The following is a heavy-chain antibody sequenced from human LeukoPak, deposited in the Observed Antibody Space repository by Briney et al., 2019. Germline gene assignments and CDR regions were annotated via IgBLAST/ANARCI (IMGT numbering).Heavy chain of an antibody. CDR3: TRHARDGDYWPDYYYYMDV. J-gene: IGHJ6*03. V-gene: IGHV3-73*01. CDR1: GFTFSGSA. CDR2: IRSKANSYAT. D-gene: IGHD4-17*01. Sequence: GGSLRLSCAASGFTFSGSAMHWVRQASGKGLEWVGRIRSKANSYATAYAASVKGRFTISRDDSKNTAYLQMNSLKTEDTAVYYCTRHARDGDYWPDYYYYMDVWGKGTTVTVSS.